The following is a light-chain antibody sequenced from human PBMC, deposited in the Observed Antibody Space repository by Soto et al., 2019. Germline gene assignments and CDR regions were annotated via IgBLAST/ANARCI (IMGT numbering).Light chain of an antibody. J-gene: IGKJ1*01. V-gene: IGKV1-5*03. CDR2: KAS. CDR1: QSISNW. Sequence: DIQMTQSPSTRSASVGDRVTITCRASQSISNWFAWYQQKPGKAPNLLIYKASSLESGVPSRFSGSGSGTQFILTISSLQPDDFATYYCQPYSYQETFGQGAKVEIK. CDR3: QPYSYQET.